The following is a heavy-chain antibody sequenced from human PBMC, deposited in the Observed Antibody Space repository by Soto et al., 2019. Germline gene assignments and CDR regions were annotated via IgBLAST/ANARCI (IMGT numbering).Heavy chain of an antibody. CDR3: GRVSSMATIGF. Sequence: SETLSLTCTVSGGSISSNYWSWIRQPPGKGLEWIGYIYYSGTTIYNPSLKSRVTISVDTPKNQFSLKLSSVTAADTAVYYCGRVSSMATIGFWGQGTLVTVSS. CDR1: GGSISSNY. V-gene: IGHV4-59*01. D-gene: IGHD5-12*01. J-gene: IGHJ4*02. CDR2: IYYSGTT.